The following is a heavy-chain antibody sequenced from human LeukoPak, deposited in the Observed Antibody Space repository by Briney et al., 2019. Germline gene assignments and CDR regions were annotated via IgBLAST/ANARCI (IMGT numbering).Heavy chain of an antibody. D-gene: IGHD2-15*01. J-gene: IGHJ6*03. Sequence: ASVKVSCKASGYTFTSYYMHWVRQAPGQRLEWMGWINAGNGNTKYSQEFQDRVTITRDTSASTVYMELSSLRSGDMAVSYCARARYETRIWPKSRYDYYHYMDVWGKGTTVTVSS. CDR1: GYTFTSYY. V-gene: IGHV1-3*03. CDR3: ARARYETRIWPKSRYDYYHYMDV. CDR2: INAGNGNT.